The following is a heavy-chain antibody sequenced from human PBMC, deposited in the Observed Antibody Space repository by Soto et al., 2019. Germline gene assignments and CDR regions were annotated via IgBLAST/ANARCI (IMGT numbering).Heavy chain of an antibody. CDR3: ARGGVVPASIEVNWFDP. CDR1: GGSISIGGYY. J-gene: IGHJ5*02. Sequence: QVQLQESGPGLVKPSQTLSLTCTVSGGSISIGGYYWSWIRQHPGKGLEWIGYIYYSGSFYYNPSLRSGVTISVDTSKDQFSLKLSSVTAADTAVYYCARGGVVPASIEVNWFDPWGQGTLVTVSS. V-gene: IGHV4-31*03. CDR2: IYYSGSF. D-gene: IGHD2-2*02.